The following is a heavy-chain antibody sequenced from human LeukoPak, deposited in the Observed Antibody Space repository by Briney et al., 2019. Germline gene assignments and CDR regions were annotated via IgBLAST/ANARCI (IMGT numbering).Heavy chain of an antibody. CDR1: GGSISSYY. V-gene: IGHV4-59*01. J-gene: IGHJ6*03. D-gene: IGHD2-15*01. Sequence: SETLSLTCTVSGGSISSYYWSWIRQPPGKGLEWIGYIYYSGSTNYNPSLKSRVTISVDTSKNQFSLKLSSVTAADTAVYYCARAATGYYYYYMDVWGKGTTVTVSS. CDR3: ARAATGYYYYYMDV. CDR2: IYYSGST.